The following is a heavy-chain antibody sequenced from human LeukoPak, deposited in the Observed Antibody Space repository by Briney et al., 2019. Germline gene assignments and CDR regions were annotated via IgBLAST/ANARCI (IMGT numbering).Heavy chain of an antibody. Sequence: SETLSLTCAVYGGSFSGYYWSWIRQPQGKGLEWIGEINHSGRTNYNPSLKSRVTISVDTSKNQFSLKLSSVTAADTAVYYCARISYSRIRGLQHWGQGTLVTVSS. V-gene: IGHV4-34*01. CDR3: ARISYSRIRGLQH. J-gene: IGHJ1*01. D-gene: IGHD6-13*01. CDR2: INHSGRT. CDR1: GGSFSGYY.